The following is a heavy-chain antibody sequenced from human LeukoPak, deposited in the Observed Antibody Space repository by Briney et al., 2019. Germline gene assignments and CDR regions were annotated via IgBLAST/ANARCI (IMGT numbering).Heavy chain of an antibody. CDR3: ARVGELRSYAFDI. Sequence: GGSLRLSCAASGFTFSNYAMHWVRQAPGKGLEYVSAISSNGGSTYYANSVKGRFTISRDNSKNTLYLQMGSLRAEDMAVYYCARVGELRSYAFDIWGQGTMVTVSS. CDR1: GFTFSNYA. V-gene: IGHV3-64*01. CDR2: ISSNGGST. J-gene: IGHJ3*02. D-gene: IGHD1-26*01.